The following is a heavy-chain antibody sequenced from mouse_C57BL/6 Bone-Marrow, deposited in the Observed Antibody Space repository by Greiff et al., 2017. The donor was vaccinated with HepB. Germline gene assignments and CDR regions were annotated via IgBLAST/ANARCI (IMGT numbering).Heavy chain of an antibody. J-gene: IGHJ1*03. CDR3: ARTPYYYGSSYWYFDV. D-gene: IGHD1-1*01. CDR1: GYAFSSYW. CDR2: IYPGDGDT. V-gene: IGHV1-80*01. Sequence: VQLKESGAELVKPGASVKISCKASGYAFSSYWMNWVKQRPGKGLEWIGQIYPGDGDTNYNGKFKGKATLTADKSSSTAYMQLSSLTSEDSAVYFCARTPYYYGSSYWYFDVWGTGTTVTVSS.